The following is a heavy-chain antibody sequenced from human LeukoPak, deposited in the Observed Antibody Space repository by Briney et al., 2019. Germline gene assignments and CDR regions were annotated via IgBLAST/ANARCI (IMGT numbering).Heavy chain of an antibody. Sequence: GGSLRLSCAASGFTLSNAWMSWVRQAPGKGLEWIGRIQSETDGGTTDYAAPVKGRFTISRDDSKNMLYLQMNSLKNEDTAVYYCTTSPQWLENWGQGTLVTVSP. CDR2: IQSETDGGTT. CDR3: TTSPQWLEN. V-gene: IGHV3-15*01. J-gene: IGHJ4*02. D-gene: IGHD6-19*01. CDR1: GFTLSNAW.